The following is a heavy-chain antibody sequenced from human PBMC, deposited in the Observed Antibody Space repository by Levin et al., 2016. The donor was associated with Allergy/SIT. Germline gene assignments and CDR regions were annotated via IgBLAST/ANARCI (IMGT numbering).Heavy chain of an antibody. CDR3: ARVRWPRRSPSDAFDI. CDR1: GGSISSYY. CDR2: IYYSGST. V-gene: IGHV4-59*01. J-gene: IGHJ3*02. D-gene: IGHD3-3*01. Sequence: SETLSLTCTVSGGSISSYYWSWIRQPPGKGLEWIGYIYYSGSTNYNPSLKSRVTISVDTSKNQFSLKLSSVTAADTAVYYCARVRWPRRSPSDAFDIWGQGTMVTVSS.